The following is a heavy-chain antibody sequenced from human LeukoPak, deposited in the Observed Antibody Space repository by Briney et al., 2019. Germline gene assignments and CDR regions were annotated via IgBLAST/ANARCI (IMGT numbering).Heavy chain of an antibody. D-gene: IGHD1-26*01. Sequence: ASVKVSCNDSRYSSTSDYIHWVRQAPGQGLEWMGIINPSGGSTTFAQKFQGRVTVTRDTSTNTVSMELNSLRSEDTAVYYCARSSGSNGGYFDYWGQGTLVTVSS. CDR3: ARSSGSNGGYFDY. J-gene: IGHJ4*02. V-gene: IGHV1-46*01. CDR1: RYSSTSDY. CDR2: INPSGGST.